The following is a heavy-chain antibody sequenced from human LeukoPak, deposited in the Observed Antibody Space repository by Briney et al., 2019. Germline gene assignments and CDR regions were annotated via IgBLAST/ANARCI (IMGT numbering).Heavy chain of an antibody. CDR1: GGSISSYY. CDR3: ARHQGDFITTPLDY. D-gene: IGHD2-15*01. CDR2: IYYRGST. J-gene: IGHJ4*02. V-gene: IGHV4-59*08. Sequence: SETLSLTCTVSGGSISSYYWNWIRQPPGKGLEWIGYIYYRGSTNYNPSLKSRVTISVDTSKNQFSLRLSSVTAADTAVYSCARHQGDFITTPLDYWGQGTLVTVSS.